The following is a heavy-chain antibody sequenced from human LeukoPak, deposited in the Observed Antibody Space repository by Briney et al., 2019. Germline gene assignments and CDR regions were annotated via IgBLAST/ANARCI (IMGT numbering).Heavy chain of an antibody. V-gene: IGHV1-2*06. CDR2: INPNSGGT. D-gene: IGHD3-16*02. CDR1: GYTFTGYY. CDR3: VRVQYDYVWGSYLHY. J-gene: IGHJ4*02. Sequence: GASVKVSCKASGYTFTGYYMHWVRQAPGQGLEWMGRINPNSGGTNYAQKFQGRVTMTRDTSISTAYMELSRLRSDDTAVYYCVRVQYDYVWGSYLHYWGQGTLVTVSS.